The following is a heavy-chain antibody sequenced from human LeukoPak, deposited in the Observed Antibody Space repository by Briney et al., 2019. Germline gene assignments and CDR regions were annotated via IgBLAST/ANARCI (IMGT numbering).Heavy chain of an antibody. CDR1: GFTFSSYS. D-gene: IGHD2-15*01. CDR2: ISSGSSAI. CDR3: ARDAAWPLQDFDY. V-gene: IGHV3-48*01. J-gene: IGHJ4*02. Sequence: QPGGSLRLSCAASGFTFSSYSMNWVRQAPGKGLEWVSYISSGSSAIYYADSVKGRFTISRDNARNSLYLQMNSLRAEDTALYYCARDAAWPLQDFDYWGQGTLVTVSS.